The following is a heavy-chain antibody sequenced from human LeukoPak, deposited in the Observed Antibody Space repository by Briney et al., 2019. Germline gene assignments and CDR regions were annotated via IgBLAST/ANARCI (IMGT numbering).Heavy chain of an antibody. CDR3: AKDSYCSSTSRYEEYYYYGMDV. CDR1: GFTFSSYG. J-gene: IGHJ6*02. V-gene: IGHV3-30*02. D-gene: IGHD2-2*01. CDR2: IRYDGSNK. Sequence: PGGSLRLSCAASGFTFSSYGMHWVRQAPGKGLEWVAFIRYDGSNKYYADSVKGRFTISRDNSKNTLYLQMNSLRAEDTAVYYCAKDSYCSSTSRYEEYYYYGMDVWGQGTTVTVSS.